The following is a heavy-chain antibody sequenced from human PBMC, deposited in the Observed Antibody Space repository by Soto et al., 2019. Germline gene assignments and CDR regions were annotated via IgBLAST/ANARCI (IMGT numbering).Heavy chain of an antibody. CDR2: IYYSGST. CDR3: ARFGNYYDSSGYYSYFDY. CDR1: GGSISSNSYY. Sequence: SETLSLTCTVSGGSISSNSYYWGWIRQPPGKGLEWIGSIYYSGSTYYNPSLKSRLTISVDTSKNQFSLKLSSVTAADTAVYYCARFGNYYDSSGYYSYFDYWGQGTLVTVSS. D-gene: IGHD3-22*01. J-gene: IGHJ4*02. V-gene: IGHV4-39*01.